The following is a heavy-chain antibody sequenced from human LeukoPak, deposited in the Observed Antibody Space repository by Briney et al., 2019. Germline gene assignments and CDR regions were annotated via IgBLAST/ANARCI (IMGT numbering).Heavy chain of an antibody. CDR1: GGSISSSS. CDR2: IGGSSSSI. Sequence: KPSETLSLTCTVSGGSISSSSYYWGWIRQPPGKGLEWVSSIGGSSSSIYYADSVKGRFTISRDNAKNSLYLQMNSLRAEDSAVYYCARELEEAFDIWGQGTMVTVSS. CDR3: ARELEEAFDI. D-gene: IGHD3-3*01. J-gene: IGHJ3*02. V-gene: IGHV3-21*01.